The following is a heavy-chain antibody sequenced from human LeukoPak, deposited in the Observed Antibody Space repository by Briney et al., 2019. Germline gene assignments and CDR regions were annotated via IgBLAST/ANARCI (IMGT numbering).Heavy chain of an antibody. D-gene: IGHD5-24*01. Sequence: PGGSLRLSCAVPRLTFSSYAMSWVRQAPGKGLEWVSAISGSGGSTYYADSVKGRFTISRDNSKNTLYMQMNSLRAEDTAVYYCAKDIVEMATMPLDYWGQGTLVTVSS. J-gene: IGHJ4*02. V-gene: IGHV3-23*01. CDR3: AKDIVEMATMPLDY. CDR1: RLTFSSYA. CDR2: ISGSGGST.